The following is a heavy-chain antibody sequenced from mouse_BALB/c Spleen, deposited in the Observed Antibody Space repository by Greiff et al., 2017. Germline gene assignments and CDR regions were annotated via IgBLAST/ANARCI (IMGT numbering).Heavy chain of an antibody. CDR1: GFTFSSYG. V-gene: IGHV5-6*01. Sequence: EVKLVESGGDLVKPGGSLKLSCAASGFTFSSYGMSWVRQTPDKRLEWVATISSGGSYTYYPDSVKGRFTISRDNAKNTLYLQMSSLKSEDTAMYYCAILSTGSFDYWGQGTTLTVSS. CDR3: AILSTGSFDY. CDR2: ISSGGSYT. J-gene: IGHJ2*01.